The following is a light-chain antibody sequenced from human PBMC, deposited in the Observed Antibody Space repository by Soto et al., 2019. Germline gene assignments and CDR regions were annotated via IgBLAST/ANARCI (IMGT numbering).Light chain of an antibody. CDR3: QQYGSSPLT. CDR2: GAS. V-gene: IGKV3-20*01. Sequence: EIVLTQSPGTLSLSPGEGATLSCRASQSVSSNYLSWFQQKPGQAPRLLIYGASNRATGIPDRFSGSGSGTDLTLTISRLETEDFAVYYCQQYGSSPLTFGPGPKVDTK. CDR1: QSVSSNY. J-gene: IGKJ3*01.